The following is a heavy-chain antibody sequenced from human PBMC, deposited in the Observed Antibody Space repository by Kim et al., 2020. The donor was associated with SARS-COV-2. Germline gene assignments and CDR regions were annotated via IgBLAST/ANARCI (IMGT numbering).Heavy chain of an antibody. Sequence: GGSLRLSCAASGFTFSSYGVHWVRQAPGKGLEWVAVIWYDGSNKYYADSVKGRFTISRDNSKNTLYLQMNSLRAEDTAVYYCARETYSTGAFDIWGQGTMVTVSS. J-gene: IGHJ3*02. CDR1: GFTFSSYG. CDR3: ARETYSTGAFDI. V-gene: IGHV3-33*01. CDR2: IWYDGSNK. D-gene: IGHD4-4*01.